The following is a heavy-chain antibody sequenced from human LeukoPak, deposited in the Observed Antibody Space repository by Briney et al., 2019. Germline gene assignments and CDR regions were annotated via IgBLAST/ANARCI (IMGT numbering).Heavy chain of an antibody. D-gene: IGHD1-26*01. J-gene: IGHJ4*02. V-gene: IGHV3-23*01. CDR3: AKDVLSGTYYYFDQ. CDR1: GFTFSSYA. CDR2: ISGSGSNT. Sequence: PGGSLRLSCAASGFTFSSYAMNCVRHAPGKGLEWLSGISGSGSNTYYADSVMGRFTISRDNSKNTLYLQMNSLRAEDTAVYYCAKDVLSGTYYYFDQWGQGTLVTVSS.